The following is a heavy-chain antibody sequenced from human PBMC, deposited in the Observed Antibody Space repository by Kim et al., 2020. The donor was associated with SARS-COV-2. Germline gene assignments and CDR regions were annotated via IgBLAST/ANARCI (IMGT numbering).Heavy chain of an antibody. J-gene: IGHJ6*02. D-gene: IGHD6-13*01. CDR1: GYSFTSYW. Sequence: GESLKISCKGSGYSFTSYWISWVRQMPGKGLEWMGRIDPSDSYTNYSPSFQGHVTISADKSISTAYLQWSSLKASDTAMYYCASETVSSSHYYYYGMDVWGQGTTVTVSS. CDR2: IDPSDSYT. CDR3: ASETVSSSHYYYYGMDV. V-gene: IGHV5-10-1*01.